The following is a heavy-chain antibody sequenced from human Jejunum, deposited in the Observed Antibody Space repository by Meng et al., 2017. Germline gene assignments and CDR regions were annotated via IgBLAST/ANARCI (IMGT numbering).Heavy chain of an antibody. CDR2: VFYTGST. CDR1: CVPVTSGHYY. J-gene: IGHJ4*02. V-gene: IGHV4-61*01. CDR3: ARGGWDFEY. Sequence: QGLRQGSGPGLVKPSESLSPTVTGSCVPVTSGHYYWSWVRQPPGQGLEWIGHVFYTGSTNYSPSFKSRVTISVHTSMNQFSLKLNSVTAADTAVYYCARGGWDFEYWGQGILVTVSS. D-gene: IGHD3-16*01.